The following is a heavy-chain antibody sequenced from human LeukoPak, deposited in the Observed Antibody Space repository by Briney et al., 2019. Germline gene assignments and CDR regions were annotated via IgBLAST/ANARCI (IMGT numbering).Heavy chain of an antibody. Sequence: GRSLRLSCAASGFTFSSYAMHWVRQAPGKGLEWVAVISYDGSNKYYADSVKGRFTISRDSSKNTLYLQMNSLRAEDTAVYYCARDFSAAAGPFDYWGQGTLVTVSS. D-gene: IGHD6-13*01. CDR1: GFTFSSYA. CDR3: ARDFSAAAGPFDY. V-gene: IGHV3-30*04. J-gene: IGHJ4*02. CDR2: ISYDGSNK.